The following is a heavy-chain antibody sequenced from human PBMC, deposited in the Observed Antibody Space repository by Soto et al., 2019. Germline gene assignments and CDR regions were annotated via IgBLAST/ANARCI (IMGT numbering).Heavy chain of an antibody. J-gene: IGHJ5*02. CDR1: GGSITSSGSS. CDR3: ARHGMGAAGWFDP. Sequence: PSETLSLTCTFSGGSITSSGSSWAWLRQTPGKGLEGIGSIFYTGNTYYNPSLWSRVTISADTSKNQFSLKMTSVTAADTAVYYCARHGMGAAGWFDPWGQGTLVTVSS. V-gene: IGHV4-39*01. CDR2: IFYTGNT. D-gene: IGHD1-26*01.